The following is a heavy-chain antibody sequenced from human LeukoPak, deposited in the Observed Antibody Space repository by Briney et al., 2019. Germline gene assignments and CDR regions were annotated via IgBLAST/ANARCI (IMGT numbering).Heavy chain of an antibody. V-gene: IGHV3-23*01. J-gene: IGHJ4*02. Sequence: GGSLRLSCVASGSTFSSYAMSWVRQAPGKGLEWVSVVSGGGHNTYYADSVKGRFTMSRDNSKRTVYLQMNSLRAEDTAVYYCAKDRSSWYYPFDSWGQGTLVTVSS. CDR1: GSTFSSYA. CDR3: AKDRSSWYYPFDS. CDR2: VSGGGHNT. D-gene: IGHD3-3*01.